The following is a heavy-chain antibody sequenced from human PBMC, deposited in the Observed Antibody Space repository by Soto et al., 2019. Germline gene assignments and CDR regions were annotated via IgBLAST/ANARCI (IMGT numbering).Heavy chain of an antibody. CDR2: TRYTSMWYN. CDR1: GDSVSSNSAA. D-gene: IGHD1-1*01. J-gene: IGHJ4*02. Sequence: SQTLSLTCSISGDSVSSNSAAWDWIRQSPSRGFEWLGRTRYTSMWYNEYAVSLKSRRTINPDTSKNHFSLQLKSVTPEDTAVYYCVRVDWNDACXWGQGTLVTVSX. CDR3: VRVDWNDACX. V-gene: IGHV6-1*01.